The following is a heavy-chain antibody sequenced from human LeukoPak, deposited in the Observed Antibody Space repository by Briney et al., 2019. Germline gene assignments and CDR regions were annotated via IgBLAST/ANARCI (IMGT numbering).Heavy chain of an antibody. V-gene: IGHV4-4*02. Sequence: SETLSLTCTVSGGSISSSNWWSWVRQSPGKGLEWIGEIFHSGSTNYNPSLKSRVLISVDKAENQFSLTLTSVTAADTARYFCARVRLDGYVKEFYFDSWGQGTRVTVSS. D-gene: IGHD2-2*03. CDR3: ARVRLDGYVKEFYFDS. CDR2: IFHSGST. J-gene: IGHJ4*02. CDR1: GGSISSSNW.